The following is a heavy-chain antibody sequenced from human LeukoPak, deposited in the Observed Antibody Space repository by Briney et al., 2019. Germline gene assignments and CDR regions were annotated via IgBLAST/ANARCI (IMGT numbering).Heavy chain of an antibody. CDR1: GGTFSSYA. Sequence: SVKVSCRASGGTFSSYAISWVRQAPGQGLEWMGRIIPILGIANYAQKFQGRVTITADKSTSTAYMELSSLRSEDTAVYYCARVERPAAAPSASSDYGGKEPLAPVPS. CDR3: ARVERPAAAPSASSDY. J-gene: IGHJ4*02. V-gene: IGHV1-69*04. CDR2: IIPILGIA. D-gene: IGHD2-2*01.